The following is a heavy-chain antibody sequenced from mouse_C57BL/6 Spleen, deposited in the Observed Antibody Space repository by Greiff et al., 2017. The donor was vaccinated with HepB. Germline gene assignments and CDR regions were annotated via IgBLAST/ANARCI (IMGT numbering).Heavy chain of an antibody. D-gene: IGHD4-1*01. J-gene: IGHJ3*01. CDR1: GYAFTNYL. CDR3: ARSPNWDGRFAY. V-gene: IGHV1-54*01. CDR2: INPGSGGT. Sequence: VQGVESGAELVRPGTSVKVSCKASGYAFTNYLIEWVKQRPGQGLEWIGVINPGSGGTNYNEKFKGKATLTADKSSSTAYMQLSSLTSEDSAVYFCARSPNWDGRFAYWGQGTLVTVSA.